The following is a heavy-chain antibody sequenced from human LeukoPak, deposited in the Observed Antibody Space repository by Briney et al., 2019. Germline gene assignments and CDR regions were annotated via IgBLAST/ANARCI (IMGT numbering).Heavy chain of an antibody. Sequence: PSGTLSLTCAVSGVSISSSNWWSWVRQPPGKGLEWIGEIYHSGSTNYNPSLKSRVTISVDKSKNQFSLKLSSVTAADTAVYYCARIPGRTAMAKGYFDYWGQGTLVTVSS. J-gene: IGHJ4*02. V-gene: IGHV4-4*02. D-gene: IGHD5-18*01. CDR2: IYHSGST. CDR1: GVSISSSNW. CDR3: ARIPGRTAMAKGYFDY.